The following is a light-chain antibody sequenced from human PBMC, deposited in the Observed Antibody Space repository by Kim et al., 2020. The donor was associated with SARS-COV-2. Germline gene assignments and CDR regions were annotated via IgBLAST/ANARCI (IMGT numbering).Light chain of an antibody. J-gene: IGLJ1*01. Sequence: VSQGQTARITCSGDKLGDKYACWYKQKPGQSPVLVIYQDSKRPSGIPERFSGSNSGNTATLTISGTQSMDEADYYCQAWDSSTYVFGTGTKVTVL. V-gene: IGLV3-1*01. CDR2: QDS. CDR1: KLGDKY. CDR3: QAWDSSTYV.